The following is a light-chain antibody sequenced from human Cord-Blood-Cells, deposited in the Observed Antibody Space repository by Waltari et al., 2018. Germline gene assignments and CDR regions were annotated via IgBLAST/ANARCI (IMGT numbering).Light chain of an antibody. CDR1: QSVLYSSNNKNY. V-gene: IGKV4-1*01. CDR2: WAS. Sequence: DIVMTQSPDSLAVSLGERATIHCKPSQSVLYSSNNKNYLAWYQQKPGQPPKLLIYWASTRESGVPDRFSGSGSGTDFTLTSSSLQAEDVAVYYCQQYYSTPPTFGQGTKVEIK. CDR3: QQYYSTPPT. J-gene: IGKJ1*01.